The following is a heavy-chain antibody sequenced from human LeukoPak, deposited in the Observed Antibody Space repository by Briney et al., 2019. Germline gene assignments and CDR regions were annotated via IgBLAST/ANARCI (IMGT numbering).Heavy chain of an antibody. CDR2: IYTSGTT. Sequence: SETLSLTCTVSGGSISSYYWSWIRQPPGKGLEWIGRIYTSGTTNYNPSLKSRVTMSVNTSKNQFSLKLSSVTAADTAVYYCARGGAYCGGDCYLDYWGQGTLVTVSS. D-gene: IGHD2-21*02. J-gene: IGHJ4*02. CDR3: ARGGAYCGGDCYLDY. V-gene: IGHV4-4*07. CDR1: GGSISSYY.